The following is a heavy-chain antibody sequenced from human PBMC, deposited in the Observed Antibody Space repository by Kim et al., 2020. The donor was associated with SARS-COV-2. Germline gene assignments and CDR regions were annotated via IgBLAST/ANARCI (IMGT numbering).Heavy chain of an antibody. CDR1: GFTFSSYA. D-gene: IGHD6-13*01. J-gene: IGHJ4*02. CDR3: AKGWGYSSRGHVLDY. V-gene: IGHV3-23*01. Sequence: GGSLRLSCAASGFTFSSYAMSWVRQAPGKGLEWVSAISGSGGSTYYADSVKGRFTISRDNSKNTLYLQMNSLRAEDTAVYYCAKGWGYSSRGHVLDYWGQGTLVTVSS. CDR2: ISGSGGST.